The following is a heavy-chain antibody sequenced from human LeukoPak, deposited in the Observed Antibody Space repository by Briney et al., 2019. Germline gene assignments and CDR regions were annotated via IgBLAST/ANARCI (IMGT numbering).Heavy chain of an antibody. CDR2: IYYSGST. Sequence: SETLSLTCTVSGGSISSSSYYWGWIRQPPGKGLEWIGSIYYSGSTNYNPSLKSRVTISVDASKNQFSLKLSSVTAADTAVYYCARGRITAAGYYYYYGMDVWGQGTTVTVSS. V-gene: IGHV4-39*07. CDR3: ARGRITAAGYYYYYGMDV. J-gene: IGHJ6*02. CDR1: GGSISSSSYY. D-gene: IGHD6-13*01.